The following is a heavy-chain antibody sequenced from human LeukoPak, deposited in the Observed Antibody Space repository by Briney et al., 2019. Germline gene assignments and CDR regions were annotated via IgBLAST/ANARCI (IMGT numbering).Heavy chain of an antibody. D-gene: IGHD2-21*02. CDR3: ARTPRVVVTAPFDP. J-gene: IGHJ5*02. V-gene: IGHV3-21*01. CDR1: GFTFSSYS. CDR2: ISSSSSYI. Sequence: PGGSLRLSCAASGFTFSSYSMNWVRQAPGKGLEWVSSISSSSSYIYYADSVKGRFTISRDNAKNSLYLQMNSLRAEDTAVYYCARTPRVVVTAPFDPWGQGTLVTVSS.